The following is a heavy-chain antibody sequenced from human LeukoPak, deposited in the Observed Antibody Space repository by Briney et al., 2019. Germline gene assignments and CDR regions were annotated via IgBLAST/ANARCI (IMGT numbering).Heavy chain of an antibody. D-gene: IGHD3-3*01. J-gene: IGHJ3*02. Sequence: GGSLRLSCATSGFTFSSYAMHWVRQAPGKGLEWVAVISYDGSNKYYVDSVKGRFTISRDNSKNTLYLQMNSLRAEDTAVYYCAKEGEDYDFWSGPDAFDIWGQGTMVTVSS. CDR3: AKEGEDYDFWSGPDAFDI. CDR1: GFTFSSYA. V-gene: IGHV3-30-3*01. CDR2: ISYDGSNK.